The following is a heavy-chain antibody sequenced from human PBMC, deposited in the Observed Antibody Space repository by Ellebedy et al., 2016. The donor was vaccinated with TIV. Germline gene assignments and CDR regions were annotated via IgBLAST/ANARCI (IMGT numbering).Heavy chain of an antibody. CDR2: IHHSGNS. J-gene: IGHJ4*02. CDR1: GGSINNYY. Sequence: MPSETLSLTCSVSGGSINNYYWTRIRQPPGQGLEWIGDIHHSGNSHIHPSLKSRVTLSLDTSKNQFSLGLSSVTAADTATYYCARDLGRYGMDVWGQGTLVTVSS. D-gene: IGHD3/OR15-3a*01. V-gene: IGHV4-59*01. CDR3: ARDLGRYGMDV.